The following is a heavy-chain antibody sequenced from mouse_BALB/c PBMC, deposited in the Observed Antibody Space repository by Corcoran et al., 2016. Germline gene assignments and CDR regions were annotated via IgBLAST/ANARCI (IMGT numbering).Heavy chain of an antibody. V-gene: IGHV8-12*01. CDR2: IYWDDDK. J-gene: IGHJ2*01. D-gene: IGHD2-3*01. Sequence: QVTLKESGPGILQPSQTLSLTCSFSGFSLSTSGMGVSWIRQPSGKGLEWLAHIYWDDDKRYNPSLKSRLTIPKDTSRNQVFLKITSVDTADTATYYCARRAYDGYYLYYFDYWGQGTTLTVSS. CDR3: ARRAYDGYYLYYFDY. CDR1: GFSLSTSGMG.